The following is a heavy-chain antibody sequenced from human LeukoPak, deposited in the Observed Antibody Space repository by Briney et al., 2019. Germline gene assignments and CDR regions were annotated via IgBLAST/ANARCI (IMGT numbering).Heavy chain of an antibody. V-gene: IGHV4-39*07. J-gene: IGHJ6*03. CDR1: VGSISSSSYY. CDR2: IYTSGST. Sequence: SETLSLTCTVSVGSISSSSYYWGWIRQPPGKGLEWIGSIYTSGSTNYNPSLKSRVTMSVDTSKNQFSLKLSSVTAADTAVYYCARDLVAMAASYYYYYYMDVWGKGTTVTVSS. CDR3: ARDLVAMAASYYYYYYMDV. D-gene: IGHD5-18*01.